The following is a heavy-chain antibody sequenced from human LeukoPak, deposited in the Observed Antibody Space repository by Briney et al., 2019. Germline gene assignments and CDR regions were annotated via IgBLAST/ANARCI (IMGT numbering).Heavy chain of an antibody. V-gene: IGHV3-23*01. Sequence: GGSLRLSCTASGFTISSYAMCWVRHPPGKGLEWVSGTGSGGSARYADSVKGRFTISRDNSQDTVYLQMNSLRAEDTAVYYCGKTTTGYSSGRNPAWPVDYWGQGTLVTVSS. CDR2: TGSGGSA. J-gene: IGHJ4*02. CDR1: GFTISSYA. CDR3: GKTTTGYSSGRNPAWPVDY. D-gene: IGHD6-19*01.